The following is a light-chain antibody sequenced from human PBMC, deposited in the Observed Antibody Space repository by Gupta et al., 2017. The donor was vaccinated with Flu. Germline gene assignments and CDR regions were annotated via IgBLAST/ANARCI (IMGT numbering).Light chain of an antibody. CDR3: SSCEGRSKYGV. J-gene: IGLJ3*02. Sequence: TISRTGTKDDVVGYNYVSWYRQEPGKAPKPVMCDDTKRPSGVPERFSGSKSGNTASLTVTGAQAEDEAEYYCSSCEGRSKYGVFGGGTKLTVL. V-gene: IGLV2-8*01. CDR2: DDT. CDR1: KDDVVGYNY.